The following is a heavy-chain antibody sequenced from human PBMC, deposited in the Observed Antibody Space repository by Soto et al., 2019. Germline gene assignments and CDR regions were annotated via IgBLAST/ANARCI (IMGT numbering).Heavy chain of an antibody. D-gene: IGHD1-26*01. CDR2: INWNSGSI. V-gene: IGHV3-9*01. CDR1: GFTFDDYA. Sequence: EVQLVESGGGLVQPGRSPRLSCAASGFTFDDYAMHWVRQVPGKGLEWVSGINWNSGSIGYGDSVKGRFAISRDNAKNSLHLHMNSLSAEDTAFYYCVKDESFNWYSGHFRHWGQGTLVTVSS. J-gene: IGHJ1*01. CDR3: VKDESFNWYSGHFRH.